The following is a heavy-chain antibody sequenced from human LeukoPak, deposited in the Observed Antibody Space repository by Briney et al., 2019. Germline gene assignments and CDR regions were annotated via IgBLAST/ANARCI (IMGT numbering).Heavy chain of an antibody. Sequence: GGSLRLSCVASGFTFTNYAMNWVRQAPGKGPEWVAAVSGGDENKYYADSVKGRFTISRDNSKNTLYLQMNSLRAEDTAVYYCARVRARRGLDYWGQGTLVTVSS. J-gene: IGHJ4*02. CDR2: VSGGDENK. D-gene: IGHD3-16*01. V-gene: IGHV3-23*01. CDR3: ARVRARRGLDY. CDR1: GFTFTNYA.